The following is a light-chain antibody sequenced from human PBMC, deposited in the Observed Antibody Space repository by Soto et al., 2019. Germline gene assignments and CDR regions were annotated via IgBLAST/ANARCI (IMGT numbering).Light chain of an antibody. CDR3: CSYAGSSTLV. V-gene: IGLV2-23*01. CDR1: SSDVGSYKF. J-gene: IGLJ2*01. Sequence: QSALTQPASVSGSPGQSITISCTGTSSDVGSYKFVSWYQQHPGKAPKLMIYEGSKRPSGVSNRFSGSKSGNTASLTISGLQAGDEADYYCCSYAGSSTLVFGGGTKVTVL. CDR2: EGS.